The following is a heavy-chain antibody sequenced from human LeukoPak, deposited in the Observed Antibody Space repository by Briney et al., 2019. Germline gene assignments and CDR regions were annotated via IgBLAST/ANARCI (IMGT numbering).Heavy chain of an antibody. Sequence: KASETLSLTCTVSGGSISSYYWSWIRQPPGKGLEWIGYIYYSGSTNYNPSLKSRVTISVDTSKNQFSLKLSSVTAADTAVYYCARVTVAGNFDYWGQGTLVTVSS. CDR3: ARVTVAGNFDY. CDR2: IYYSGST. D-gene: IGHD6-19*01. J-gene: IGHJ4*02. CDR1: GGSISSYY. V-gene: IGHV4-59*01.